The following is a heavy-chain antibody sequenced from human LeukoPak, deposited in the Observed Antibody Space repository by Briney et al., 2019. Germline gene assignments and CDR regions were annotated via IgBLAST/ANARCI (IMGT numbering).Heavy chain of an antibody. J-gene: IGHJ4*02. D-gene: IGHD1-7*01. CDR3: AKPSGELVIFDY. CDR1: GFTFKYHA. V-gene: IGHV3-21*04. CDR2: ISSGSTYI. Sequence: GGSLRLSCEASGFTFKYHAMNWVRQAPGKGLEWVSSISSGSTYIYYADSVRGRFTISRDNSKNTLYLQMNSLRAEDTAVYYCAKPSGELVIFDYWGQGTLVTVSS.